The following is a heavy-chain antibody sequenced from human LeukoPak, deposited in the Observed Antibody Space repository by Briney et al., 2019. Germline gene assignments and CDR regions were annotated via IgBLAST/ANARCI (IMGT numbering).Heavy chain of an antibody. Sequence: GGSLRLSCAASGFTFGSFWMSWVRQAPGKGLEWVANIKQDGSEKYYVDSVKGRFTISRDNAKNSLFLQMNSLRAEDTAVYYCARDLYYYDSSAYYHWGQGTLVTVSS. D-gene: IGHD3-22*01. CDR3: ARDLYYYDSSAYYH. CDR1: GFTFGSFW. CDR2: IKQDGSEK. J-gene: IGHJ5*02. V-gene: IGHV3-7*01.